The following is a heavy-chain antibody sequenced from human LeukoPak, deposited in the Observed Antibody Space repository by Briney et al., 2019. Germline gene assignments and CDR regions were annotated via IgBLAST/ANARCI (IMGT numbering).Heavy chain of an antibody. V-gene: IGHV3-48*04. Sequence: PGRSLGLSCAASGFTFSSYGMNWVRQAPGKGLEWVSYIRSSGTSTDYTGSVKGRFTISRDNAKNSLYLQMNSLRAEDTAVYYCARMNYVSSGWGAPFDYWGQGTLVTVSS. J-gene: IGHJ4*02. CDR3: ARMNYVSSGWGAPFDY. D-gene: IGHD1-7*01. CDR2: IRSSGTST. CDR1: GFTFSSYG.